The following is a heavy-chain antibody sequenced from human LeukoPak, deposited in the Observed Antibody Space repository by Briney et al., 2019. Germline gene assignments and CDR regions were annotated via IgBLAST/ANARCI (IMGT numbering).Heavy chain of an antibody. D-gene: IGHD1-26*01. CDR2: IYYSGST. CDR3: ARLRTVGATESYYYYYYGMDV. J-gene: IGHJ6*02. Sequence: PSETLSLTCTVSGGSISSYYWSWTRQPPGKGLEWIGYIYYSGSTNYNPSLKSRVTISVDTSKNQFSLKLSSVTAADTAVYYCARLRTVGATESYYYYYYGMDVWGQGTTVTVSS. V-gene: IGHV4-59*08. CDR1: GGSISSYY.